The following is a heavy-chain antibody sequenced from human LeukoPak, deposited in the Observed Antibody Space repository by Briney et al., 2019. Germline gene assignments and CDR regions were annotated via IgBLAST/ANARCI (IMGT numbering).Heavy chain of an antibody. CDR3: ARVIIRFAGGGYMDV. J-gene: IGHJ6*03. Sequence: GGSLRLSCAASGFTFSSYWMSWVRQAPGKGLEWVANIKQDGGEKYYMDSVKGRFTISRDNAKNSLYLQMNSLRAEDTAVYYCARVIIRFAGGGYMDVWGKGTTVTVSS. CDR2: IKQDGGEK. V-gene: IGHV3-7*01. CDR1: GFTFSSYW. D-gene: IGHD3-10*01.